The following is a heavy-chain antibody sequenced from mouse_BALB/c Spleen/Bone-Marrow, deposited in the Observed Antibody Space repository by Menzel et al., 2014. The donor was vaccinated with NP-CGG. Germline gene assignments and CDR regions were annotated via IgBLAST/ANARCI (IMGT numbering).Heavy chain of an antibody. J-gene: IGHJ3*01. Sequence: EVQGVESGGGLVQPGGSRKLSCAASGFTFSSFGMHWVRQAPEKGLEWVAYIISGINTIYYADTVKGRFTISRDNPKNTLFLQMTSLRSEDTAMYYCARSRYDVGWFAYWGQGTLVTVSA. D-gene: IGHD2-14*01. CDR1: GFTFSSFG. CDR2: IISGINTI. V-gene: IGHV5-17*02. CDR3: ARSRYDVGWFAY.